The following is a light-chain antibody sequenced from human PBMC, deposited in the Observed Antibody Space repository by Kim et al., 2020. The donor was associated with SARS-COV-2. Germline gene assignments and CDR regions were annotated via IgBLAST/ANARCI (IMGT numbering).Light chain of an antibody. CDR1: SSNIARNS. J-gene: IGLJ2*01. CDR2: NTY. Sequence: QSMLTQPPSASGTPGQKVIISCSGSSSNIARNSVNWYQQLPGMAPKPLIYNTYQRSSGVPERFSGSKSGTSASLAISGLQSEDEAFYYCAAWDDSLSSVVFGGGTQLTVL. V-gene: IGLV1-44*01. CDR3: AAWDDSLSSVV.